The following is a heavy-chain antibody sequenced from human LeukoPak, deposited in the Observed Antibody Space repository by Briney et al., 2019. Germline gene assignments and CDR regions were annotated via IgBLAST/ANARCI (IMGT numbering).Heavy chain of an antibody. V-gene: IGHV4-59*01. D-gene: IGHD3-16*02. CDR3: ARSSLADYVWGSYRFNWFDP. J-gene: IGHJ5*02. Sequence: SETLSLTCTVSGGSISSYYWSWIRQPPGKGLEWSGYIYYSGSTNYDPSLKSRVTISVDTSKNQFSLKLSSVAAADTAVYYCARSSLADYVWGSYRFNWFDPWGQGTLVTVSS. CDR2: IYYSGST. CDR1: GGSISSYY.